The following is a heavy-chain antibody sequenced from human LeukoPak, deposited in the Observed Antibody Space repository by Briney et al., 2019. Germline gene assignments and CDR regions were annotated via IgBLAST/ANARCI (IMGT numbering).Heavy chain of an antibody. CDR2: ISGSGGST. Sequence: GGSLRLSCAASGFTFSSYAMSWVRQAPGKGLEWVSAISGSGGSTYYADSVKGRFTISRDNSKNTLYLQMNSLRAEDTAVYYCAKLPASIVGVTTPFLFDYWGQGTLVTVSS. J-gene: IGHJ4*02. CDR1: GFTFSSYA. V-gene: IGHV3-23*01. CDR3: AKLPASIVGVTTPFLFDY. D-gene: IGHD1-26*01.